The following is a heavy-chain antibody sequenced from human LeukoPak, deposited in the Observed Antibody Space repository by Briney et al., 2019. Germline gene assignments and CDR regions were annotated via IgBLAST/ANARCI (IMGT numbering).Heavy chain of an antibody. V-gene: IGHV1-69*04. Sequence: GASVKVSCKASGGTFSSYAISWVRQAPGQGLEWMGRIIPILGIANYAQKFQGRVTITADKSTSTAYMELSSLRSEDTAVYYCARVRPLYGGSGSYYTVDYFDNWGQGTLVTVSS. J-gene: IGHJ4*02. D-gene: IGHD3-10*01. CDR3: ARVRPLYGGSGSYYTVDYFDN. CDR1: GGTFSSYA. CDR2: IIPILGIA.